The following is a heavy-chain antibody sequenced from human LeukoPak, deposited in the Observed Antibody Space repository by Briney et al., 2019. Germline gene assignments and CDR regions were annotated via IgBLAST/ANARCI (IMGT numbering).Heavy chain of an antibody. D-gene: IGHD6-13*01. V-gene: IGHV4-61*01. Sequence: SETLSLTCTVSGGSVSSGSYYWSWIRQPPGKGLEWIGYIYYSGSTNYNPSLKSRVTISVDTSKNQFSLKLSSVTAADTAVYYCAGRIAAAPYYFDYWGQGTLVTVSS. CDR2: IYYSGST. CDR1: GGSVSSGSYY. J-gene: IGHJ4*02. CDR3: AGRIAAAPYYFDY.